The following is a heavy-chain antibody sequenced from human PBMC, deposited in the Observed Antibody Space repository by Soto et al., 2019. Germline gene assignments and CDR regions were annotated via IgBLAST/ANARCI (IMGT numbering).Heavy chain of an antibody. CDR3: ARDSSSGEGFDL. CDR1: GFTFSSYG. V-gene: IGHV3-33*01. Sequence: QVQLVESGGGVVHPGRSLRLSCAASGFTFSSYGMHWVRQAPGKGLEWMADIWYDGNSKDYGDSVRGRFTVSRDNSKNTLYLQMDSLRAEDTAVYYCARDSSSGEGFDLWGQGTLVTVSS. D-gene: IGHD7-27*01. J-gene: IGHJ5*02. CDR2: IWYDGNSK.